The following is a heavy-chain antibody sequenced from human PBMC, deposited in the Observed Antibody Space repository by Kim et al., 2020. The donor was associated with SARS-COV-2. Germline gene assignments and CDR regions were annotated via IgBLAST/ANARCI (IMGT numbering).Heavy chain of an antibody. Sequence: GESLKISCKGSGYSFTSYWISWVRQMPGKGLEWMGRIDPSDSYTDYRPSFQGHVTISADKSISTAYLQWSSLKASDTAMYYCALLGYCSSTTCDDNYGMDVRGKGTTVTVSS. D-gene: IGHD2-2*01. CDR3: ALLGYCSSTTCDDNYGMDV. J-gene: IGHJ6*04. CDR1: GYSFTSYW. CDR2: IDPSDSYT. V-gene: IGHV5-10-1*01.